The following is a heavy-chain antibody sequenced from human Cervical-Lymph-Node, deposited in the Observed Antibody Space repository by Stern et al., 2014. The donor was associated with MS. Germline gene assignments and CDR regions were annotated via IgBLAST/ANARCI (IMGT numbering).Heavy chain of an antibody. J-gene: IGHJ4*02. CDR1: GGSISSGGYY. CDR3: ARVSYDFWSGYYVFDY. V-gene: IGHV4-31*03. D-gene: IGHD3-3*01. CDR2: ITYSGST. Sequence: QVQLQESGPGLVKPSQTLSLTCTVSGGSISSGGYYWSRIRQHPGKGLEWIGYITYSGSTYSHPFLKSRATISEDTTKKQCLQKLSSVTAADTAVYYCARVSYDFWSGYYVFDYWGQGTLVTVSS.